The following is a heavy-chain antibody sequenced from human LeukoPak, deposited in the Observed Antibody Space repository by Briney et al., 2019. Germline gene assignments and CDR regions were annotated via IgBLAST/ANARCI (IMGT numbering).Heavy chain of an antibody. Sequence: PGESLRLSCAASGFTVSNYAMGWVRQAPGKGLEWVAVISYDGSNKYYADSVKGRFTISRDNSKNTLYLQMNSLRAEDTAVYYCANSPGPQLGYFDYWGQGTLVTVSS. V-gene: IGHV3-30*18. CDR1: GFTVSNYA. CDR2: ISYDGSNK. D-gene: IGHD3-16*01. CDR3: ANSPGPQLGYFDY. J-gene: IGHJ4*02.